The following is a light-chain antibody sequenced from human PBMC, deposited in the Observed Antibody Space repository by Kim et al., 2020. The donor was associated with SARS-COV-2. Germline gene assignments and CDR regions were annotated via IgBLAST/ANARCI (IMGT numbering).Light chain of an antibody. Sequence: PGQTARITCSGDALPKKYAYWFQQKPGEAPVVVIYEDTERPSGIPERFSGSTSGTTVTLTISGVQAEDEADYYCQSADSSDTFWVFGGGTQLTVL. V-gene: IGLV3-25*03. CDR1: ALPKKY. CDR3: QSADSSDTFWV. CDR2: EDT. J-gene: IGLJ3*02.